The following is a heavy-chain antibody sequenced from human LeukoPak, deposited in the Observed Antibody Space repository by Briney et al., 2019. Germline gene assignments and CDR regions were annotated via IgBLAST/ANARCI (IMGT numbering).Heavy chain of an antibody. J-gene: IGHJ4*02. Sequence: SETLSLTCTVSGGSISSNTYYWSWVRQPAGKGLEWIGRIYTSGNTNYNPSLKSRVTMSVDRSKNQFSLKLSSVTAADTAVYYCARTGTGPTQTFDYWGQGALVTVSS. CDR1: GGSISSNTYY. D-gene: IGHD3/OR15-3a*01. CDR3: ARTGTGPTQTFDY. V-gene: IGHV4-61*02. CDR2: IYTSGNT.